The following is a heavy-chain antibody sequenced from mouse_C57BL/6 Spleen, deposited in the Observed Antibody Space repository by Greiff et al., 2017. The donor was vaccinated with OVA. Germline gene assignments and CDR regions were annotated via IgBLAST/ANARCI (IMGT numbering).Heavy chain of an antibody. CDR2: ISSGGSYT. V-gene: IGHV5-6*02. D-gene: IGHD1-1*01. Sequence: DVKLVESGGDLVKPGGSLKLSCAASGFTFSSYGMSWVRQTPDKRLEWVATISSGGSYTYYPDSVKGRFTISRDNAKNTLYLQMSSLKSEDTAMYYCARHFYYGSSQYYFDYWGQGTTLTVSS. CDR1: GFTFSSYG. J-gene: IGHJ2*01. CDR3: ARHFYYGSSQYYFDY.